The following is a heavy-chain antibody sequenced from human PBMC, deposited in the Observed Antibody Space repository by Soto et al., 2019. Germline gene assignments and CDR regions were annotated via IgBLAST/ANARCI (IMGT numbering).Heavy chain of an antibody. CDR1: GYTLTELS. CDR2: FDPEDGET. CDR3: ATKYFDFWSAYRSLIPGFDY. J-gene: IGHJ4*02. V-gene: IGHV1-24*01. Sequence: ASVKVSCKVSGYTLTELSMHWVRQAPGKGLEWMGGFDPEDGETIYAQKFQGRVTMTEDTSTDTAYMELSSLRSEDTAVYYCATKYFDFWSAYRSLIPGFDYWGQGTLVTVSS. D-gene: IGHD3-3*01.